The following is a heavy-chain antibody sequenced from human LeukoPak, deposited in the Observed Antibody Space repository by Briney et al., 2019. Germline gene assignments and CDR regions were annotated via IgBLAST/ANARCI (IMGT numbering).Heavy chain of an antibody. D-gene: IGHD4-23*01. CDR2: IYTSGST. V-gene: IGHV4-4*07. J-gene: IGHJ4*02. Sequence: SETLSLTCTVSGGSISSYYWSWIRQPAGKGLEWIGRIYTSGSTNYNPSLKSRVTMSVDTSKNQFSLKLSSVTAADTAVYYCARDEAYGGNSGELHYWGQGTLVTVSS. CDR3: ARDEAYGGNSGELHY. CDR1: GGSISSYY.